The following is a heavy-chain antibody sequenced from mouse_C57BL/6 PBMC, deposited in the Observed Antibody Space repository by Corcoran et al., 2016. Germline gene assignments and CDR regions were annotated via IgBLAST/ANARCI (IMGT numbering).Heavy chain of an antibody. J-gene: IGHJ4*01. CDR2: INTYSGVP. Sequence: QIQLVQSGPELKKPGETVKISCKASGYTFTTYGMSWVKQAPGKGLKWMGWINTYSGVPTYADDFKGRFAFSLETSASTAYLQINNLKNENTATYFCARTPLGTTGYYAMDYWGQGTSVTVSS. D-gene: IGHD2-1*01. CDR1: GYTFTTYG. CDR3: ARTPLGTTGYYAMDY. V-gene: IGHV9-3*01.